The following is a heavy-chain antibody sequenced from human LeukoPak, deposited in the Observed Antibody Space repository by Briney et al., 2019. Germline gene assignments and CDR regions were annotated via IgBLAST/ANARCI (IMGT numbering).Heavy chain of an antibody. CDR1: GFTFSSYS. D-gene: IGHD6-6*01. Sequence: GGSLRLSCAASGFTFSSYSFNWVRQAPGKGLEWVSSISSSRNDIYYADSVKGRFTISRDNVKSSLYLRMNSLRAEDTAVYYCASGYSRSSNDYWGHRTLVTVSS. CDR3: ASGYSRSSNDY. J-gene: IGHJ4*01. V-gene: IGHV3-21*01. CDR2: ISSSRNDI.